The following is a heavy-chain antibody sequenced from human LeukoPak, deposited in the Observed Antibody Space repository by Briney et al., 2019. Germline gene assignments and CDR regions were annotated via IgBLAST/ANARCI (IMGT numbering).Heavy chain of an antibody. CDR2: TYYRSKWYN. D-gene: IGHD6-19*01. Sequence: SQTLALTWAISGDSVSSKSAAWNWIRQSPWRGLEWLGRTYYRSKWYNDYAVSMKSRITINPDTSKDQFSLQLNSVTPEDTAVYYCARDAGSGWSSFDYWGQGTLVTVSS. CDR3: ARDAGSGWSSFDY. CDR1: GDSVSSKSAA. J-gene: IGHJ4*02. V-gene: IGHV6-1*01.